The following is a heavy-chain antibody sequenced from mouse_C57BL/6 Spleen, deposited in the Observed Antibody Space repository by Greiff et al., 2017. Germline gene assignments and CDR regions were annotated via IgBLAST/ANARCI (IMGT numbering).Heavy chain of an antibody. D-gene: IGHD1-1*01. CDR3: TRHCGSSDGYFDV. V-gene: IGHV1-15*01. Sequence: VQLKQSGAELVRPGASVTLSCKASGYTFTDYEMHWVKQTPVHGLEWIGAIDPETGGTAYNQKFKGKAILTADKSSSTAYMELRSLTSEDSAEYYGTRHCGSSDGYFDVWGTGTTVTVSS. CDR1: GYTFTDYE. J-gene: IGHJ1*03. CDR2: IDPETGGT.